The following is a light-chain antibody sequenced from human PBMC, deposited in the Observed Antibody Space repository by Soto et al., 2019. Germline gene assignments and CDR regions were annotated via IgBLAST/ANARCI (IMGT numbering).Light chain of an antibody. CDR1: QSVSSSY. V-gene: IGKV3-20*01. J-gene: IGKJ3*01. Sequence: EIVLTQSPGTLSLSPGERATLSCRASQSVSSSYLAWYQQKPGQAPRLLIYGASGRATGIPDRFSGSGSWTDFTLTISRLEPEDFAVYYCHQYGSSPLFTFGPGTKVDIK. CDR3: HQYGSSPLFT. CDR2: GAS.